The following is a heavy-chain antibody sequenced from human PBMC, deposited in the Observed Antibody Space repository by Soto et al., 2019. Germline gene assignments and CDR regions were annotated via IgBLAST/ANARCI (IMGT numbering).Heavy chain of an antibody. CDR2: IRSKAYGGTI. J-gene: IGHJ4*02. V-gene: IGHV3-49*04. CDR1: GFTFDHYA. Sequence: GGSLRLSCTASGFTFDHYALSWVRQAPGKGLEWVGFIRSKAYGGTIEYAASVRGRFTISRDDSKSIAYLQMNISKTEDTALYYCTPEMEVIWLPLPFLDSWGQGTLVTVSS. D-gene: IGHD2-21*01. CDR3: TPEMEVIWLPLPFLDS.